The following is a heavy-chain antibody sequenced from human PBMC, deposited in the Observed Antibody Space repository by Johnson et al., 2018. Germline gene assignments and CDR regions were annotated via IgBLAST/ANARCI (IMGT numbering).Heavy chain of an antibody. D-gene: IGHD2-2*01. CDR2: ISSSSSTI. CDR3: ARRYQLPRAGGYSMDV. V-gene: IGHV3-48*01. J-gene: IGHJ6*03. CDR1: GFTFSSYA. Sequence: VQLVESGGGLVKPGGSLRLSCAASGFTFSSYAMSWVRQAPGKGLEWVSAISSSSSTIYYADPVKGRFTISRANPKNSLYLQMNSLRAEDTAVYYCARRYQLPRAGGYSMDVWGKGTAVTVSS.